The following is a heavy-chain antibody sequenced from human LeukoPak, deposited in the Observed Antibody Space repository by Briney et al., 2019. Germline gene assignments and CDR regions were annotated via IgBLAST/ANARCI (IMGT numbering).Heavy chain of an antibody. J-gene: IGHJ5*02. V-gene: IGHV3-74*01. Sequence: GGSLRLSCAASGFTFSSYWMHWVRQAPGKGLVWVSRINTDGSSTSYADSVKGRFTISRDNTKNTLYLQMNSLRAEDTAVYYCARESGIAAALDLWGQGTLVTVSS. CDR3: ARESGIAAALDL. D-gene: IGHD6-13*01. CDR2: INTDGSST. CDR1: GFTFSSYW.